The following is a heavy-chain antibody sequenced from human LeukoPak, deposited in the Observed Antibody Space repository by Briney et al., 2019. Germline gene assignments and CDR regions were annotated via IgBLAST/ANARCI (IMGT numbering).Heavy chain of an antibody. CDR1: GYTFTGYY. D-gene: IGHD3-9*01. Sequence: ASVKVSCKASGYTFTGYYMHWVRQAPGQGLEWMGWINPNSGGTNYAQKFQGRVTMTRDTSISTAYMELSRLRSDDTAVYYCARAGYFDWLLYAYYYYYMDVWGKGTTVTISS. CDR3: ARAGYFDWLLYAYYYYYMDV. J-gene: IGHJ6*03. V-gene: IGHV1-2*02. CDR2: INPNSGGT.